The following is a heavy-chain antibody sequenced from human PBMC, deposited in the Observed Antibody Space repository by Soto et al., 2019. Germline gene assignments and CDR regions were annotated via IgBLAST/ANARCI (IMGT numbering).Heavy chain of an antibody. J-gene: IGHJ4*02. CDR2: IYWNDDK. CDR3: AHRPSGWYLFDY. D-gene: IGHD6-19*01. V-gene: IGHV2-5*01. Sequence: GPTLVNPTQTLTLTCTFSGFSLSTSGVGVDWIRQPPGKALEWLALIYWNDDKRYSPSLKSRLTITKVTSKNQVILTMINMDPVDTATYYCAHRPSGWYLFDYWGQGTLVTVSS. CDR1: GFSLSTSGVG.